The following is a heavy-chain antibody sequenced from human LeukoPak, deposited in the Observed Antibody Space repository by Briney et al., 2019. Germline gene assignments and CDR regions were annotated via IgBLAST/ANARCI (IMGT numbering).Heavy chain of an antibody. D-gene: IGHD6-25*01. CDR3: AKGNLQSRHSTGFDH. CDR2: ISDSGGAT. J-gene: IGHJ4*02. V-gene: IGHV3-23*01. Sequence: GGSLRLSCAASGFTFSTYAMNWVRQAPGKGLEWVSVISDSGGATYYADSVKGRFTISRDNSKNTLHLQMNSLRAEDTAVYYCAKGNLQSRHSTGFDHWGQGTLVSVSS. CDR1: GFTFSTYA.